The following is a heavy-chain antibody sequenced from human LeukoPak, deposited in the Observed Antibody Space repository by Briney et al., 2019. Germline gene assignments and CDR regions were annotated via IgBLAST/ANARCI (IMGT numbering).Heavy chain of an antibody. CDR2: IWYDGSNK. Sequence: GGSLRLSCAASGFTFSSYGMHWVRQASGKGLEWVAVIWYDGSNKYYADSVKGRFTISRDNSKNTLYLQMNSLRAEDTAVYYCARDRFRMDVWGQGTTVTVSS. D-gene: IGHD2-21*01. V-gene: IGHV3-33*01. CDR3: ARDRFRMDV. CDR1: GFTFSSYG. J-gene: IGHJ6*02.